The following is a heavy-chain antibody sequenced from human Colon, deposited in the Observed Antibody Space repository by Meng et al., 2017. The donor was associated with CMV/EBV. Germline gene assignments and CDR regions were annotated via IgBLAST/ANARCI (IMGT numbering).Heavy chain of an antibody. CDR3: AKDRTVGGYTFGLDV. D-gene: IGHD5-12*01. V-gene: IGHV3-9*01. J-gene: IGHJ4*02. Sequence: SLKISCVASGFSFDDYAMHWVRQVPGKGLEWVSNVNWAGDKIGYADSVKGRFTISRDNAKNSLYLQMDSLRAADTAVYYCAKDRTVGGYTFGLDVWGQGTLVTVSS. CDR2: VNWAGDKI. CDR1: GFSFDDYA.